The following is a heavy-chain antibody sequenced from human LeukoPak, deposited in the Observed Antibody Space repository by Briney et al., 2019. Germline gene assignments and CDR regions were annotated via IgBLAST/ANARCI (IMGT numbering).Heavy chain of an antibody. V-gene: IGHV3-23*01. Sequence: GGSLRLSCAASGFTLTNYAMSWVRQPPGKGLEWVSAISGSGGSTFYADSVKGRFTISRDRSENTMYLQMNSLRVEDTAVYYCAKDRRYSGRYHFDHWGQGSLVTVSS. CDR3: AKDRRYSGRYHFDH. D-gene: IGHD1-26*01. CDR1: GFTLTNYA. CDR2: ISGSGGST. J-gene: IGHJ4*02.